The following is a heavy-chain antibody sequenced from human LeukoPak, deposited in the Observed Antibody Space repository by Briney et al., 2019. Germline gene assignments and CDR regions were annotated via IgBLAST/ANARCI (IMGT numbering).Heavy chain of an antibody. CDR2: TYYRSKWYN. Sequence: SQTLSLTFAISGDSVSSNSAAWNWIRQSPSRGLEWLGRTYYRSKWYNDYAVSVKSRITINPDTSKNQFSLQLNSVTPEDTAVYYCARGRRDQQWLVPYYYYYMDVWGKGTTVTVSS. J-gene: IGHJ6*03. CDR1: GDSVSSNSAA. CDR3: ARGRRDQQWLVPYYYYYMDV. D-gene: IGHD6-19*01. V-gene: IGHV6-1*01.